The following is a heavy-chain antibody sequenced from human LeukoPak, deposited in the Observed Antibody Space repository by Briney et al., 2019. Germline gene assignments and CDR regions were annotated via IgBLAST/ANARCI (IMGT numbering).Heavy chain of an antibody. J-gene: IGHJ4*02. CDR3: ARDRIAVAGEFDY. Sequence: SETLSLTCTVSGGSISRSSYYWGWIRQPAGKGLEWIGRIYTSGSTNYNPSLKSRVTMSVDTSKNQFSLKLSSVTAADTAVYYCARDRIAVAGEFDYWGQGTLVTVSS. V-gene: IGHV4-61*02. CDR2: IYTSGST. CDR1: GGSISRSSYY. D-gene: IGHD6-19*01.